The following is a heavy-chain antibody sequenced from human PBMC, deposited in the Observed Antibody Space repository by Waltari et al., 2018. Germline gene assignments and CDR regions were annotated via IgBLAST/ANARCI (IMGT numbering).Heavy chain of an antibody. CDR2: IYYSGST. V-gene: IGHV4-31*01. J-gene: IGHJ6*02. D-gene: IGHD3-22*01. CDR3: ARGTYYYDSSGYYYYYGMDV. CDR1: GGSISSGGYY. Sequence: QVQLQESGPGLVKPSQTLSLTCTVSGGSISSGGYYWSWTRQHPGQGVGGIGYIYYSGSTYYNPSLKSLVTISVDTSKNQFSLKLSSVTAADTAVYYCARGTYYYDSSGYYYYYGMDVWGQGTTVTVSS.